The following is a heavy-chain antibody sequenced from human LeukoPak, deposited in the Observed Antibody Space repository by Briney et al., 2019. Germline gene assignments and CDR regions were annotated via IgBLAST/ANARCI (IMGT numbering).Heavy chain of an antibody. Sequence: GGSPRLSCAASGFIFSNYAMQWVRQAPGMGLEWVAFIRYDGGNTYYADSVKGRFTISRDNAKNSLYLQMNSLRAEDTAVYYCARSSRDGYNLIDYMDVWGKGTSVTVSS. D-gene: IGHD5-24*01. CDR3: ARSSRDGYNLIDYMDV. CDR1: GFIFSNYA. CDR2: IRYDGGNT. J-gene: IGHJ6*03. V-gene: IGHV3-30*02.